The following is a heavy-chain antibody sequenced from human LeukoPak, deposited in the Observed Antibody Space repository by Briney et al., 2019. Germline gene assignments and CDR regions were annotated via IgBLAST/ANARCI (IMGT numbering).Heavy chain of an antibody. V-gene: IGHV4-31*03. CDR2: IYYSGST. J-gene: IGHJ5*02. CDR1: GGSISSGGYS. CDR3: ARVGTARWFDP. D-gene: IGHD1-1*01. Sequence: SETLSLTCTVSGGSISSGGYSWSWIRQHPGKGLEWIGYIYYSGSTYYNPSLKSRVTISVDTSKNQFSLKLSSVTAADTAVYYCARVGTARWFDPWGQGTLVTVSS.